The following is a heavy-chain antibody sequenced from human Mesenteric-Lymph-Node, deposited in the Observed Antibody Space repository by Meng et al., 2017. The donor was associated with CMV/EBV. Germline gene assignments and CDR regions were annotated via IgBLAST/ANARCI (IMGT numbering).Heavy chain of an antibody. CDR1: GFTFDDFD. Sequence: GESLKISCAASGFTFDDFDLSWVRQTPGKGLEWVAGINWNGDKTGHADSVSGRFTISRDNAKNSLYLQMDSLRAEDSAFYYCARNEGPWGQGTLVTVSS. V-gene: IGHV3-20*04. CDR3: ARNEGP. CDR2: INWNGDKT. J-gene: IGHJ5*02.